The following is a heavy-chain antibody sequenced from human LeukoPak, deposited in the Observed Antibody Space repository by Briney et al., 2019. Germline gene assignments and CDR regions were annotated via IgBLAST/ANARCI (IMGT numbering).Heavy chain of an antibody. D-gene: IGHD3-3*01. Sequence: GGSLRLSCAASGFTFSSYSMNWVRQAPGKGLEWVSSISGSSSYTFYADSVRGRFTISRDNAKNSVSLQMNSLRAEDTAVYYCARDPNYDFWSGYYVAYFDYWGQGTLVTVSS. J-gene: IGHJ4*02. CDR2: ISGSSSYT. V-gene: IGHV3-21*01. CDR1: GFTFSSYS. CDR3: ARDPNYDFWSGYYVAYFDY.